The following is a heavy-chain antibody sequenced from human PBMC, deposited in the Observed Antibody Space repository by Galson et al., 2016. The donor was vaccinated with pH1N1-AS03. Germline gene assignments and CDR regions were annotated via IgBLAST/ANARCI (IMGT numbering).Heavy chain of an antibody. V-gene: IGHV1-3*01. Sequence: SVKVSCKASGYTFISYVMHWVRQAPGQRLEWMGWFNAGNGNTTYLQSFQGRVTITRDTSASKAYMELSSLRSEDTAVYYCARGRGSYGMDVWGQGTTVTVSS. CDR3: ARGRGSYGMDV. CDR1: GYTFISYV. J-gene: IGHJ6*02. D-gene: IGHD1-26*01. CDR2: FNAGNGNT.